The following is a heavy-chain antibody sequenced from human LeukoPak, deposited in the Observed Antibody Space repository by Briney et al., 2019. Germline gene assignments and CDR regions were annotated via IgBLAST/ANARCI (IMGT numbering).Heavy chain of an antibody. V-gene: IGHV3-7*01. Sequence: GGSLRLSCAASGFTFSSYWMSWVRQAPGKGLEWVANIKQDGSEKYYVDSVKGRFTISRDNAKNSLYLQMNSLRAEDTAVYYCAVDYYDSSGYLMDAFDIWGQGTMVTVSS. J-gene: IGHJ3*02. CDR2: IKQDGSEK. CDR1: GFTFSSYW. D-gene: IGHD3-22*01. CDR3: AVDYYDSSGYLMDAFDI.